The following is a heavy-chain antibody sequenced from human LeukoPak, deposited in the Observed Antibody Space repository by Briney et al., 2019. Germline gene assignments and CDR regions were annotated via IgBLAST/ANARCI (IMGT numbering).Heavy chain of an antibody. J-gene: IGHJ4*02. V-gene: IGHV4-59*01. Sequence: SETLSLTCTVSGGSISSYYWSWIRQPPGKGLEWIGYIYYSGSTNYNPSLKSRVTISVDTSKNQFSLKLSSVTAADTAEYYCARYSSSWGFDYWGQGTLVTVSS. D-gene: IGHD6-13*01. CDR2: IYYSGST. CDR1: GGSISSYY. CDR3: ARYSSSWGFDY.